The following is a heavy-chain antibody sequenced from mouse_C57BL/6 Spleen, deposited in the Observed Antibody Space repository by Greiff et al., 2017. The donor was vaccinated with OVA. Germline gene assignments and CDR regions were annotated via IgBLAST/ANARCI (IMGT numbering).Heavy chain of an antibody. CDR3: ARSTVVATDY. V-gene: IGHV1-69*01. CDR2: IDPSDSYT. J-gene: IGHJ2*01. CDR1: GYTFTSSW. D-gene: IGHD1-1*01. Sequence: QVQLKQPGAELVMPGASVKLSCKASGYTFTSSWMHWVKQRPGQGLEWIGEIDPSDSYTNYTQKFKGQSTLTVDKSSSTAYMQLSSLTSEDTAVYYCARSTVVATDYWGQGTTLTVSS.